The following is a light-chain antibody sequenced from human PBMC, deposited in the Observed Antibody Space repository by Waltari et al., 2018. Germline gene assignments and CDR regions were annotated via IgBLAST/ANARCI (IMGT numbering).Light chain of an antibody. J-gene: IGKJ1*01. V-gene: IGKV1-39*01. CDR3: QQSYSTLGT. CDR2: AAS. CDR1: QSIRSY. Sequence: DIQMTQSPSSLSASVGDRVTITCRASQSIRSYLNWYQQKPGKAPKLLIYAASSLQSGVPSRFSGSGSGTDFTLTNSSLQPEDFATYYCQQSYSTLGTFGQGTKVEIK.